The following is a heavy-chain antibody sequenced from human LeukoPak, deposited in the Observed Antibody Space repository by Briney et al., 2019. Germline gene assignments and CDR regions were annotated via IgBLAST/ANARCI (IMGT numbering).Heavy chain of an antibody. CDR1: GFTFSSYS. CDR3: ARDSEYQLLDY. D-gene: IGHD2-2*01. CDR2: ISSSSSTI. Sequence: GGSLRLSCAASGFTFSSYSMNWVRQAPGKGLEWVSYISSSSSTIYYADSVKGRFTVSRDNAKNSLYLQMNSLRAEDTAVYYCARDSEYQLLDYWGQGTLVTVSS. V-gene: IGHV3-48*01. J-gene: IGHJ4*02.